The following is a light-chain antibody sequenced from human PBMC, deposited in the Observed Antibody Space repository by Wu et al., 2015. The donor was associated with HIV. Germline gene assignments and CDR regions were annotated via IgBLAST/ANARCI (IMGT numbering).Light chain of an antibody. CDR1: RSVSSA. Sequence: EIVLTQSPAALSISPGGRATLSCRASRSVSSAVAWYQQKPGQAPRLLIYDASNRATGIPARFTGGGSGTDYSLTISSLEPEDFAVYYCQQHANWPLTFGQGTRLEIK. J-gene: IGKJ5*01. CDR3: QQHANWPLT. CDR2: DAS. V-gene: IGKV3-11*01.